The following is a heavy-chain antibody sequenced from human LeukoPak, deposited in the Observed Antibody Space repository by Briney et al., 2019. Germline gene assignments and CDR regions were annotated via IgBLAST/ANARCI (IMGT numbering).Heavy chain of an antibody. Sequence: GGSLRLSCAASGFTFSSYAMTWVRQAPGKGLEWVSIISGASGGSTYYADSVKGRFTISRDNSKNTLYLQMNSLRAEDTALYYCARGGSSSWYPNFDYWDQGTLVTVSS. D-gene: IGHD6-13*01. V-gene: IGHV3-23*01. CDR1: GFTFSSYA. CDR3: ARGGSSSWYPNFDY. CDR2: ISGASGGST. J-gene: IGHJ4*02.